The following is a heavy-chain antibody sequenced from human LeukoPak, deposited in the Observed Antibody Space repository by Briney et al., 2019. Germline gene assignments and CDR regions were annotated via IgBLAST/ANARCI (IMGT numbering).Heavy chain of an antibody. V-gene: IGHV1-69*04. Sequence: SVKVSCKASGGTFSSYTISWVRQAPGQGLEWMGRIIPILGIANYAQKSQGRVTITADKSTSTAYMELSSLRSEDTAVYYCARDLHSSSWYFGYWGQGTLVTVSS. D-gene: IGHD6-13*01. J-gene: IGHJ4*02. CDR3: ARDLHSSSWYFGY. CDR2: IIPILGIA. CDR1: GGTFSSYT.